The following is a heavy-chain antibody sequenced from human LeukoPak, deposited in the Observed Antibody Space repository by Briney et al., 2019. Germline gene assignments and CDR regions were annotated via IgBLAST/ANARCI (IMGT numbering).Heavy chain of an antibody. Sequence: GGSLRLSCAASGFTFSSYRMNWVRQAPGRGLEWVSYISSSSRTIYYADSVKGRFTISRDNAKNSLYLQMNSLRAEDTAVYYCARDRCSSISCFALDYWGQGTLVTVSS. V-gene: IGHV3-48*04. CDR1: GFTFSSYR. J-gene: IGHJ4*02. CDR2: ISSSSRTI. D-gene: IGHD2-2*01. CDR3: ARDRCSSISCFALDY.